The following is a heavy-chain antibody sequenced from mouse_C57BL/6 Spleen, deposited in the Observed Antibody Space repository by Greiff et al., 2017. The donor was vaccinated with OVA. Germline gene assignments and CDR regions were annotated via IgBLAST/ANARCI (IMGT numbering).Heavy chain of an antibody. CDR2: INYDGSST. D-gene: IGHD2-4*01. V-gene: IGHV5-16*01. CDR3: AREGGLRNFDY. CDR1: GFTFSDYY. J-gene: IGHJ2*01. Sequence: EVHLVESEGGLVQPGSSMKLSCTASGFTFSDYYMAWVRQVPEKGLEWVANINYDGSSTYYLDSLKSRFIISRDNAKNILYLQMSSLKSEDTATYYCAREGGLRNFDYWGQGTTLTVSS.